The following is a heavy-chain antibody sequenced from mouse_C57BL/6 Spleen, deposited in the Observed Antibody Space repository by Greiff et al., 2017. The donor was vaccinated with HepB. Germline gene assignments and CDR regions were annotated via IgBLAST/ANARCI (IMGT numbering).Heavy chain of an antibody. Sequence: VQLQQSGAELVRPGASVKLSCTASGFNIKDYYLHWVNPRPEQGLDWIGRIDPADGDTEYAPKFQGKATMTADPSSNTAYLQLSSLTSEDTAVYYCTTEGYDGYYRNYFGYWGQGTTLTVSS. CDR2: IDPADGDT. D-gene: IGHD2-3*01. CDR3: TTEGYDGYYRNYFGY. J-gene: IGHJ2*01. CDR1: GFNIKDYY. V-gene: IGHV14-1*01.